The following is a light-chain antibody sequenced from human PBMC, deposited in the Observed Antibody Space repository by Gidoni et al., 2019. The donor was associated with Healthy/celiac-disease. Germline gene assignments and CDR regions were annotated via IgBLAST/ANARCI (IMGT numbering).Light chain of an antibody. CDR3: QQSYSTSRT. CDR2: AAS. J-gene: IGKJ1*01. CDR1: QSISSY. V-gene: IGKV1-39*01. Sequence: DIQMTQSPSSLSASVGDRVTITCRASQSISSYLNWYQQKPGKAPKLLIYAASSLQSGVPSRFSGSGPGTDFTLTISSLQPEDFATYYCQQSYSTSRTFGQXTKVEIK.